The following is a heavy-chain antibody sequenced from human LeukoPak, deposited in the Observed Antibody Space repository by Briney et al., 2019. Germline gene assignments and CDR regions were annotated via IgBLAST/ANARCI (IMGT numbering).Heavy chain of an antibody. CDR2: IKQDGSEK. CDR3: ARDRDGYNFETFDY. CDR1: GFTFSSYW. V-gene: IGHV3-7*01. J-gene: IGHJ4*02. Sequence: GGSLRLSCAASGFTFSSYWMSWVRQAPGKGLEWVANIKQDGSEKYYVDSVKGRFTISRDNAKNSLYLQMNSLRAEDTAVYYCARDRDGYNFETFDYWGQGTLVTVSS. D-gene: IGHD5-24*01.